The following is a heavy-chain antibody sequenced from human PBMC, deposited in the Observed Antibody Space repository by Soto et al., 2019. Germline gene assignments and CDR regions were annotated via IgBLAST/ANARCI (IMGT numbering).Heavy chain of an antibody. CDR3: ARGLATLPVFAFDI. CDR2: MNPNSGNT. Sequence: ASVKVSCKASGYTFTSYDINWVRQATGQGLEWMGWMNPNSGNTGYAQKFQGRLTITKDTSKNQAILTMTNMDPVDTATYYCARGLATLPVFAFDIWGQGTVVTVSS. D-gene: IGHD1-1*01. J-gene: IGHJ3*02. V-gene: IGHV1-8*01. CDR1: GYTFTSYD.